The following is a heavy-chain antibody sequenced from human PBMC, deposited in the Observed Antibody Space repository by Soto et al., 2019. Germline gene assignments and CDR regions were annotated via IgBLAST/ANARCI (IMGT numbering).Heavy chain of an antibody. D-gene: IGHD6-19*01. CDR1: GYTFTSYG. J-gene: IGHJ4*02. Sequence: QVQLVQSGAEVKKPGASVKVSCKASGYTFTSYGISWVRQAPGQGLGWMGWISAYNGNTKYAQKLQGRVTMTTDTSTSTAYTELRSPRSADTAVEYCARGLAVALIDYWGQGTLVTVSS. CDR3: ARGLAVALIDY. CDR2: ISAYNGNT. V-gene: IGHV1-18*01.